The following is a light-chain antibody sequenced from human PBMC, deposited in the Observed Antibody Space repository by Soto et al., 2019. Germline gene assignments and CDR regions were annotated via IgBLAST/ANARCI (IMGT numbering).Light chain of an antibody. Sequence: QSALTQPASVSGSPGQSITISCTRTSSDVGGYNYVSWYQQHPGKAPKLMIYDVSNRPSGVSNRFSGSKSGNTASLTISGLQAEDEADYYCSSHTSSSTSYVFGTGTKLTVL. CDR3: SSHTSSSTSYV. CDR1: SSDVGGYNY. CDR2: DVS. J-gene: IGLJ1*01. V-gene: IGLV2-14*01.